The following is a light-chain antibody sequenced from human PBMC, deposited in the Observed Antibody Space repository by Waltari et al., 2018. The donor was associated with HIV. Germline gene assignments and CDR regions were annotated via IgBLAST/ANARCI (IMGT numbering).Light chain of an antibody. CDR2: KFS. V-gene: IGKV2-30*01. CDR3: MQGTHWPPYT. J-gene: IGKJ2*01. Sequence: DVVLTQSPLSLPVTLGQPASIPCRSSQSLIYRDGNTYLSWFQQRPGQSPRRLIYKFSSRDSGVPDRFSSSGLGTEYTLKISKVVADDVGVYYCMQGTHWPPYTFGQGTRLEIK. CDR1: QSLIYRDGNTY.